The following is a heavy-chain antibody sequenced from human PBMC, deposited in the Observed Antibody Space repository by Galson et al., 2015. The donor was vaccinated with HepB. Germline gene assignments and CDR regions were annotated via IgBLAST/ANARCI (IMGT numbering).Heavy chain of an antibody. D-gene: IGHD3-22*01. CDR2: IIPIFGTA. V-gene: IGHV1-69*13. Sequence: SVKASCKASGGTFSSYAISWVRQAPGQGLEWMGGIIPIFGTANYAQKFQGRVTITADESTSTAYMELSSLRSEDTAVYYCARSQLYDSSGYYYVASDYWGQGTLVTVSS. CDR3: ARSQLYDSSGYYYVASDY. CDR1: GGTFSSYA. J-gene: IGHJ4*02.